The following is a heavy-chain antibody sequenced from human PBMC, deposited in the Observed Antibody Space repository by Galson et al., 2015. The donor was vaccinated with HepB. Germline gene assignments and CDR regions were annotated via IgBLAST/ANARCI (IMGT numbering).Heavy chain of an antibody. CDR1: GFTFSGSA. V-gene: IGHV3-73*01. J-gene: IGHJ6*02. Sequence: SLRLSCAASGFTFSGSAMHWVRQASGKGLEWVGRIRSKANSYATTYAASLKGRFTISRDDSKNTAYLQMNSLKTEDTAVYYCSADILTGYYYYYGMDVWGQGTTVTVSS. CDR2: IRSKANSYAT. D-gene: IGHD3-9*01. CDR3: SADILTGYYYYYGMDV.